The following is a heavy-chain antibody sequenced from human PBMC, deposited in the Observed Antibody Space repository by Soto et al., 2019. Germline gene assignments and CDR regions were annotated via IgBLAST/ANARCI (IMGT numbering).Heavy chain of an antibody. Sequence: SETLSLTCTVSGGSISSYYWSWIRQPPGKGLEWIGYIYYSGSTNYNPSLKSRVTMSVDTSKNQFSLKLSSVTAADTAVYYCARHNTVTSFMDVWGKGTTVTVS. CDR3: ARHNTVTSFMDV. CDR1: GGSISSYY. CDR2: IYYSGST. V-gene: IGHV4-59*08. J-gene: IGHJ6*03. D-gene: IGHD4-4*01.